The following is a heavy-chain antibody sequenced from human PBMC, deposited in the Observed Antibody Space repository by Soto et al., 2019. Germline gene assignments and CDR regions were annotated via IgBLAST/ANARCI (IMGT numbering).Heavy chain of an antibody. CDR3: ARDHNYRVDY. V-gene: IGHV4-34*01. CDR2: INHSGST. Sequence: SETLSLTCAVYGGSFSGYYWSWIRQPPGKGLEWIGEINHSGSTNHNPSLKSRVTISVDTSKNQFSLKLSSVTAADTAVYYCARDHNYRVDYWGQGTLVTVSS. CDR1: GGSFSGYY. D-gene: IGHD3-10*01. J-gene: IGHJ4*02.